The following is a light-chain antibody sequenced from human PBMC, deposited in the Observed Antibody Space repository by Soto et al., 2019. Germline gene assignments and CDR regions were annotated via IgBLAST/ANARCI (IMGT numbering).Light chain of an antibody. J-gene: IGKJ4*01. Sequence: EIVMTQSPASLSVSPGERVTLSCTASQSVSRYLAWYQQKPGQAPRLLISGASTRATGIPARFSGSGSGTEFTLTISSLQSEDFAVYYCQQYDNWPPLTFGGGTKVDIK. V-gene: IGKV3-15*01. CDR3: QQYDNWPPLT. CDR2: GAS. CDR1: QSVSRY.